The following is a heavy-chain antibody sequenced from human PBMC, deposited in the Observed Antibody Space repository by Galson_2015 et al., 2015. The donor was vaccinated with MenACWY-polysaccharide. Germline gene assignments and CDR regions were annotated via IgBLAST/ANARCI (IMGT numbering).Heavy chain of an antibody. D-gene: IGHD3-22*01. Sequence: SDTLSLTCTVSGRSIITGASYWSWLRQRPGSGLEWIGSVYYSGSTYYNLSRKTRPTVSVDTSTDQFSLHLKSVTAADTAVYYCARSHYDSSGYVGWFDPWGQGTLVTVSS. CDR3: ARSHYDSSGYVGWFDP. V-gene: IGHV4-31*03. CDR1: GRSIITGASY. J-gene: IGHJ5*02. CDR2: VYYSGST.